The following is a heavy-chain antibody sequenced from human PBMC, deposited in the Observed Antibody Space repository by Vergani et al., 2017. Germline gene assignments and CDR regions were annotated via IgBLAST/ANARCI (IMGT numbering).Heavy chain of an antibody. CDR3: ARGVGVPAAFDY. CDR2: IRYDGSNK. V-gene: IGHV3-30*02. D-gene: IGHD2-2*01. Sequence: QVQLVESGGGVVQPGGSLRLSCAASGFTFSSYGMHWVRQAPGKGLEWVAFIRYDGSNKYYADSVKGRFTISRDNSKNTLYLQMNSLRAEDTAVYYCARGVGVPAAFDYWGQGTLVTVSS. J-gene: IGHJ4*02. CDR1: GFTFSSYG.